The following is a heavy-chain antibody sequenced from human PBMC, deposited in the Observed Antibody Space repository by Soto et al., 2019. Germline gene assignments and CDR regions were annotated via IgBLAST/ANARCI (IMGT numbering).Heavy chain of an antibody. CDR3: ARGSNYYDSSGYLSDVDY. V-gene: IGHV1-69*13. CDR1: GGTFSSYA. J-gene: IGHJ4*02. Sequence: SVKVSCKASGGTFSSYAISWVRQAPGQGLEWMGGIIPIFGTANYAQKFQGRVTITADESTSTAYMELSNLRSEDTAVYYCARGSNYYDSSGYLSDVDYWGQGTLVT. CDR2: IIPIFGTA. D-gene: IGHD3-22*01.